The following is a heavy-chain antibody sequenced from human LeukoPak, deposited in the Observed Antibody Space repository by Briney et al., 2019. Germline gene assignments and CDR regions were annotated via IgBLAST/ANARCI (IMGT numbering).Heavy chain of an antibody. CDR2: INSDGSST. V-gene: IGHV3-74*01. D-gene: IGHD2-15*01. CDR1: GFTFSSYW. CDR3: ARDPYCSGGSCYFPNWFDP. J-gene: IGHJ5*02. Sequence: GGSLRLSCAASGFTFSSYWMHWVRQAPGEGLVWVSRINSDGSSTSYADSVKGRFTISRDNAKNTLYLQMNSLRAEDTAVYYCARDPYCSGGSCYFPNWFDPWGQGTLVTVSS.